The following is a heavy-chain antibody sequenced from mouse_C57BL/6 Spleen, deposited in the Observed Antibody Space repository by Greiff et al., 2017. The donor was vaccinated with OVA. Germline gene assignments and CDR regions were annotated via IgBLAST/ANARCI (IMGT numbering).Heavy chain of an antibody. CDR2: INPGSGGT. J-gene: IGHJ4*01. CDR3: ARTMINYAMDY. CDR1: GYAFTNYL. V-gene: IGHV1-54*01. D-gene: IGHD2-4*01. Sequence: QVQLQQSGAELVRPGTSVKVSCKASGYAFTNYLIEWVKQRPGKGLEWIGVINPGSGGTNYNEKFKGKATLTADKSSSTAYMQLSSLTSEDSAVYFCARTMINYAMDYWGQGTSVTVSS.